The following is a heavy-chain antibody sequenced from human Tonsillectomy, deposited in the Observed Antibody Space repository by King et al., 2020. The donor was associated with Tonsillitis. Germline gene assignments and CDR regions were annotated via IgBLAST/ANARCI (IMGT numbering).Heavy chain of an antibody. J-gene: IGHJ4*02. CDR1: GFTFSSYA. D-gene: IGHD5-18*01. V-gene: IGHV3-30*04. CDR2: ISYDGSDK. Sequence: VQLVESGGGVVQPGRSLRLSCAASGFTFSSYAMHWVRQAPGKGLEWVAVISYDGSDKYYSDSVRGRFTISRDNSKNTLYLQMNSLRTEDTALYYCAREGSGYSYVPDSWGQGTLVTVSS. CDR3: AREGSGYSYVPDS.